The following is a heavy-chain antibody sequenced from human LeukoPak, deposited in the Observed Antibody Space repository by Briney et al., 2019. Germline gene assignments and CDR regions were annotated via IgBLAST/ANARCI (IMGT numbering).Heavy chain of an antibody. Sequence: GRSLRLSCAASGFTFSSYAMHWVRQAPGKGLEWVAVISYDGSNKYHADSVKGRFTISRDNSKNTLYLQMNSLRAEDTAVYYCASGNQYYFDYWGQGTLVTVSS. CDR3: ASGNQYYFDY. J-gene: IGHJ4*02. CDR1: GFTFSSYA. D-gene: IGHD4-23*01. V-gene: IGHV3-30*04. CDR2: ISYDGSNK.